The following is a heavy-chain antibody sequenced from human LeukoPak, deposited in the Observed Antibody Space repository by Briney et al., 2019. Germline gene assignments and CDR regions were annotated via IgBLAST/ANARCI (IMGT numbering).Heavy chain of an antibody. J-gene: IGHJ4*02. D-gene: IGHD1-26*01. CDR2: INPHSGGT. V-gene: IGHV1-2*02. Sequence: GASVKVSCKASGYTFTDYYMHWVRQAPGQGLEWMGWINPHSGGTDHAQKFQGRVTMTRDTSISTAYMELSRLRSDDTAVYYCARDMDSGPDFFDYWGLVTLVTVSS. CDR3: ARDMDSGPDFFDY. CDR1: GYTFTDYY.